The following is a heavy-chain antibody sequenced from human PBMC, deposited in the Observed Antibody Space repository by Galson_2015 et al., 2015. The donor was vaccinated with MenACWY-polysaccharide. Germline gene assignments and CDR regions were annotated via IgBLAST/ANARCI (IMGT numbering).Heavy chain of an antibody. V-gene: IGHV3-11*01. Sequence: SLRLSCAASGFSLGAWYMSWIRQAPGKGLEWLSYISKSGGSIYYGDSVKGRFAISRDNAKNSLYLQLNSPEVEDTAIYYCARGHYGLDVWGQGTTVTVSS. CDR1: GFSLGAWY. CDR3: ARGHYGLDV. J-gene: IGHJ6*02. CDR2: ISKSGGSI.